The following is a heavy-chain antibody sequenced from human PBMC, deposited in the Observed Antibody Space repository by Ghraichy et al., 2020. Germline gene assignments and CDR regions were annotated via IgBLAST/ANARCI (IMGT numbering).Heavy chain of an antibody. V-gene: IGHV4-31*03. Sequence: SETLSLTCTVSGGSIISGGYYWSWLRQHPGKGLEWIGYIYYSGSTYYNPSLKSRVTISVDTSKNQFSLKLSPVTAADTAVYYCARESWGMDVWGQGTTVTVSS. D-gene: IGHD3-16*02. CDR2: IYYSGST. CDR1: GGSIISGGYY. J-gene: IGHJ6*02. CDR3: ARESWGMDV.